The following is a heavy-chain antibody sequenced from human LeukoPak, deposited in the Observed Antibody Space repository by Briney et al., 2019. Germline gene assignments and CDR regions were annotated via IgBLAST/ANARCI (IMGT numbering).Heavy chain of an antibody. CDR1: GFTFSTYS. J-gene: IGHJ4*02. CDR2: ISSSSTYI. D-gene: IGHD6-13*01. Sequence: PGGSLRLSCAASGFTFSTYSMNWVRQAPGKGLEWVSSISSSSTYIYYADSVKGRFTISRDNAKNSVYLQMNRLRAEDTAVYYCTRAVAAADFSPGYWGQGTLVTVSS. CDR3: TRAVAAADFSPGY. V-gene: IGHV3-21*01.